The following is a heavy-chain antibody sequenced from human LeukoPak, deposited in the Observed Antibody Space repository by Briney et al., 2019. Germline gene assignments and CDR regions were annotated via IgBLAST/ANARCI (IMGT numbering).Heavy chain of an antibody. D-gene: IGHD4-17*01. CDR3: ARDGYGDYAFDY. Sequence: SVKVSCKASGGTFSSYAISWVRQAPGQGLEWMGGIIPIFGTANYAQKFQGRVTITADEFTSTAYMELSSLRSEDTAVYYCARDGYGDYAFDYWGQGTLVTVSS. V-gene: IGHV1-69*13. CDR2: IIPIFGTA. J-gene: IGHJ4*02. CDR1: GGTFSSYA.